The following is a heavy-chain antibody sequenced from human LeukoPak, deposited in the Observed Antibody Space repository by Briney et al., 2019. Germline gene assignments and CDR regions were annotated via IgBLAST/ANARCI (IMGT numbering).Heavy chain of an antibody. J-gene: IGHJ4*02. V-gene: IGHV1-69*13. Sequence: SVKVSCKASGYTFTGYYMHWVRQAPGQGLEWMGGIIPIFGTANYAQKFQGRVTITADESTSTAYMELSSLRSEDTAVYYCARGPLGGTTDYWGQGTLVTVSS. CDR2: IIPIFGTA. CDR3: ARGPLGGTTDY. CDR1: GYTFTGYY. D-gene: IGHD1-7*01.